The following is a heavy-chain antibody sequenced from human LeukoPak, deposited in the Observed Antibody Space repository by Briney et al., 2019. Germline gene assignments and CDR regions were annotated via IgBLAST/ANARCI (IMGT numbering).Heavy chain of an antibody. D-gene: IGHD3-22*01. V-gene: IGHV4-31*03. CDR2: IYYSGST. CDR3: ARGLRRYYDSWYYLDY. CDR1: GGSISSGGYY. Sequence: TSSQTLSLTCTVSGGSISSGGYYWSWIRQHPGKGLEWIGYIYYSGSTYYNPSLKSRVTISVDTSKNQFSLKLSSVTAADTAVYYCARGLRRYYDSWYYLDYWGQGTLVTVSS. J-gene: IGHJ4*02.